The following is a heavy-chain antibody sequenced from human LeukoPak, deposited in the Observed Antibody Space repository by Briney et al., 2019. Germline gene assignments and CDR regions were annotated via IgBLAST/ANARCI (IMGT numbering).Heavy chain of an antibody. CDR1: GGSISSGDYY. CDR2: IYYSGST. CDR3: ARAFLTYYYDSSGYYYFDY. V-gene: IGHV4-30-4*01. D-gene: IGHD3-22*01. J-gene: IGHJ4*02. Sequence: SETLSLTCTVSGGSISSGDYYWSWIRQPPWQGLEGIGYIYYSGSTYYNPSLKSRVTISVDTSKNQFSLKLSSVTAADKAVYYCARAFLTYYYDSSGYYYFDYWGQGTLVTVSS.